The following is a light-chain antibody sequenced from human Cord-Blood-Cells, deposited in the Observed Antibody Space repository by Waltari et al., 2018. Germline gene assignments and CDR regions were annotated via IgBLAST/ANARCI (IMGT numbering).Light chain of an antibody. V-gene: IGKV1-13*02. Sequence: AIQLTQSPSSLSASVGDRVTITCRARQGISSALALYQQKPGKAPKLLIYDASSLESVVPSRFSGSGSGTDFTLTISSLQPEDFATYYCQQFNSYPLTFGPGTKVDIK. CDR1: QGISSA. CDR2: DAS. CDR3: QQFNSYPLT. J-gene: IGKJ3*01.